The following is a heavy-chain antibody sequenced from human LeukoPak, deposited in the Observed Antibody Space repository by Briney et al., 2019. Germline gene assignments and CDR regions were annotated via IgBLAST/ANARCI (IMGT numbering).Heavy chain of an antibody. J-gene: IGHJ4*02. CDR3: ASLYGSSWPPFDY. D-gene: IGHD6-13*01. V-gene: IGHV4-59*01. CDR1: GGSISSYY. CDR2: FFYSGST. Sequence: PSETLSLTCTVSGGSISSYYWSWIRQPPGKGLEWIGYFFYSGSTNYNPSLKSRVTISADTSKNQFSLRLSSVTAADTAVYYCASLYGSSWPPFDYWGQGTLVTVSS.